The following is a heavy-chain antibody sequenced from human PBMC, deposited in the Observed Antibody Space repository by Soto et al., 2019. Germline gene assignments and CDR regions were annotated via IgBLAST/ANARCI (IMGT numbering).Heavy chain of an antibody. J-gene: IGHJ4*02. CDR2: ISWNSGSI. CDR1: GFTFDDYA. V-gene: IGHV3-9*01. Sequence: EVQLVESGGGLVQPGRSLRLSCAASGFTFDDYAMHWVRQAPGKGLEWVSGISWNSGSIGYADSVKGRFTISRDNAKNSLYLQMNSLRADDTALYYCAKEHYDSSVYPRGVFDYWGQGTLVTVSS. CDR3: AKEHYDSSVYPRGVFDY. D-gene: IGHD3-22*01.